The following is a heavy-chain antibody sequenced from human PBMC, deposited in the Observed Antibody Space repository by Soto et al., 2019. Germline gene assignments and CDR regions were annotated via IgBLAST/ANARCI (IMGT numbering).Heavy chain of an antibody. CDR2: IHASGST. CDR3: ARHSPTQGSGPY. V-gene: IGHV4-59*08. Sequence: QVQLQESGPGLVKPSETLSLTCTVSGDSINPYYWSWIRQPPGKGLEWIGYIHASGSTHYNPSLRSRVTISLDTSKNQFSLNLSSVTAADTAVYYCARHSPTQGSGPYWGQGTLVTVSS. J-gene: IGHJ4*02. CDR1: GDSINPYY. D-gene: IGHD3-10*01.